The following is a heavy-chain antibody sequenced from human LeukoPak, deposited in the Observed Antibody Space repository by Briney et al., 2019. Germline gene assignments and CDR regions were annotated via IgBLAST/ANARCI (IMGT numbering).Heavy chain of an antibody. D-gene: IGHD4-17*01. CDR1: RGSLCGES. V-gene: IGHV4-34*01. CDR2: IKHSGRT. CDR3: ARGNTKTTVTIYFWFDP. J-gene: IGHJ5*02. Sequence: LETPSLTRAVYRGSLCGESWCWICEPPGRGVWWIGEIKHSGRTNYNQSLKSRVTISVDTSKSQFSLKLGSVTAADTAVYYCARGNTKTTVTIYFWFDPWGQGTLVTVSS.